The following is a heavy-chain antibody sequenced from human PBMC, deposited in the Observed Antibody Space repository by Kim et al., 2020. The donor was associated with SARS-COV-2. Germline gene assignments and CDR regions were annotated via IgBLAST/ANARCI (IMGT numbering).Heavy chain of an antibody. CDR3: ARLAYCGGDCYRALDY. Sequence: GESLKISCKGSGYSFTSYWIGWVRQMPGKGLEWMGIIYPGDSDTRYSPSFQGQATISADKSISTAYLQWSSLKASDTAMYYCARLAYCGGDCYRALDYWGQGTLVTVSS. D-gene: IGHD2-21*02. CDR1: GYSFTSYW. J-gene: IGHJ4*02. CDR2: IYPGDSDT. V-gene: IGHV5-51*01.